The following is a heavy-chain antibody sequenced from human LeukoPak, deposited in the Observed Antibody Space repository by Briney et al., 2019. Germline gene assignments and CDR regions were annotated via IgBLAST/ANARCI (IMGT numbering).Heavy chain of an antibody. D-gene: IGHD4-17*01. CDR2: IRYDGSSK. Sequence: GGSLRLSCAASRFTFRSYGMHWVRQAPGKGLEWVALIRYDGSSKYYADSVKGRFTISRDNSKNTLYLQMNSLRAEDTAVYYCAKEIWPTVTIPGWTYFDYWGQGTRVTVSS. CDR1: RFTFRSYG. CDR3: AKEIWPTVTIPGWTYFDY. V-gene: IGHV3-30*02. J-gene: IGHJ4*02.